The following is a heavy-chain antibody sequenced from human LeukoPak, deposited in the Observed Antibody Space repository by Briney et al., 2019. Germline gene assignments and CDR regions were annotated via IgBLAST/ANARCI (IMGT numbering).Heavy chain of an antibody. J-gene: IGHJ3*02. CDR3: ARVSRYSYGFGYAFDI. CDR2: IIPIFGTA. D-gene: IGHD5-18*01. CDR1: GGTFSSYA. V-gene: IGHV1-69*05. Sequence: GSSVKVSCKASGGTFSSYAISWVRQAPGQGLEWMGRIIPIFGTANYAQKFQGRVTITTDESTSTAYMELRSLRSDDTAVYYCARVSRYSYGFGYAFDIWGQGTMVTVSS.